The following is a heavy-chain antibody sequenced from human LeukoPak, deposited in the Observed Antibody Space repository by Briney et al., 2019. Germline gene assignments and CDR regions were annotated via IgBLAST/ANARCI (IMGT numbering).Heavy chain of an antibody. V-gene: IGHV3-7*01. CDR1: GFTFSSFW. CDR3: ARGYSSGWQYFDY. Sequence: PGGSLRLSCAASGFTFSSFWMSWVRQVPGKGLEWVANIKQDGSEKYYVDSVKGRFTISRDNAKNSLYLQMNSLRAEDTAVYYCARGYSSGWQYFDYWGQGTLVTVSS. D-gene: IGHD6-19*01. CDR2: IKQDGSEK. J-gene: IGHJ4*02.